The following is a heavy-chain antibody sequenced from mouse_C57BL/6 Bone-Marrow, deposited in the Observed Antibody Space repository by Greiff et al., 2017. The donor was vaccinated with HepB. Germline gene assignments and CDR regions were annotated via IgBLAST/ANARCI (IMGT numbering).Heavy chain of an antibody. D-gene: IGHD2-2*01. CDR2: IRSKSSNYAT. V-gene: IGHV10-3*01. CDR1: GFTFNTYA. Sequence: DVMLVESGGGLVQPKGSLKLSCAASGFTFNTYAMHWVRQAPGKGLEWVARIRSKSSNYATYYADSVKDRFTISRDDSQSMLYLQMNNLKTEDTAMYYCVRDGGTRGYDGTLELGGVFAYWGQGTLVTVSA. CDR3: VRDGGTRGYDGTLELGGVFAY. J-gene: IGHJ3*01.